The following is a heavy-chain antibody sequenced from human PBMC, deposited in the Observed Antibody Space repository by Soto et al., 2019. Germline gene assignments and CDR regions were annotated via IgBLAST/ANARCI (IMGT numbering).Heavy chain of an antibody. Sequence: HPGGSLRLSCAASGFTFSSYAMSWVRQAPGKGLEWVSAISGSGGSTYYADSVKGRFTISRDNSKNTLYLQMNSLRAEDTAVYYCAKRGPAVARVEYCSSTSCLYYFDYWGQGTLVTVSS. CDR3: AKRGPAVARVEYCSSTSCLYYFDY. V-gene: IGHV3-23*01. CDR2: ISGSGGST. J-gene: IGHJ4*02. D-gene: IGHD2-2*01. CDR1: GFTFSSYA.